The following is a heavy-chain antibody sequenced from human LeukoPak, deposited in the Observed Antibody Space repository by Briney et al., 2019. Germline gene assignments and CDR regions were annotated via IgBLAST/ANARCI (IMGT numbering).Heavy chain of an antibody. CDR3: ARKYYDFWSGYYNAFDI. CDR2: ISYDGSNK. CDR1: GFTFSSYA. J-gene: IGHJ3*02. V-gene: IGHV3-30-3*01. Sequence: GGSLRLSCAASGFTFSSYAMHWVRQAPGKGLERVALISYDGSNKYYADSVKGRFTISRDNSKNTLYLQMNSLRAEDTAVYYCARKYYDFWSGYYNAFDIWGQGTMVTVSS. D-gene: IGHD3-3*01.